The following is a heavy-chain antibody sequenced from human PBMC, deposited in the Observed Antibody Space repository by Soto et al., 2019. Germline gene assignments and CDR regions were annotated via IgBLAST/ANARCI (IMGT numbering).Heavy chain of an antibody. Sequence: RLSCSASGFTFTRYSMNWVRQAPGKGLEWVSSISSTTNYIYYGDSMKGRFTISRDNAKNSLYLEMNSLRAEDTAVYYCARESEDLTSNFDYRGHGTLVTVSS. CDR2: ISSTTNYI. J-gene: IGHJ4*01. CDR3: ARESEDLTSNFDY. V-gene: IGHV3-21*06. CDR1: GFTFTRYS.